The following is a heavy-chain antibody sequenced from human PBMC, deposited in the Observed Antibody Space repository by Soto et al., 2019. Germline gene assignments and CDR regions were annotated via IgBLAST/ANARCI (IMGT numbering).Heavy chain of an antibody. CDR3: AHSSYGSERGAY. J-gene: IGHJ4*02. CDR2: IYWDDDK. V-gene: IGHV2-5*02. Sequence: QITLKESGPPLVKPTQTLTLTCNFSGFSLSTSGVGVGWIRQSPGKALEWLALIYWDDDKRYSPSLKSRLTTTKDTSKNQVVLTMTNMDPVDTATYYCAHSSYGSERGAYWGQGILVTVSS. D-gene: IGHD3-10*01. CDR1: GFSLSTSGVG.